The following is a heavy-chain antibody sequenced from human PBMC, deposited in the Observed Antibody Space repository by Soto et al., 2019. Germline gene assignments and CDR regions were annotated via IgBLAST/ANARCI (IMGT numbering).Heavy chain of an antibody. CDR1: GYTFTSYY. J-gene: IGHJ3*02. V-gene: IGHV1-46*01. CDR2: INPSGGST. D-gene: IGHD3-22*01. CDR3: ARQRSTYDSCGYNDAFEI. Sequence: QVQLVQSGAEVKKPGASVKVSCKASGYTFTSYYMHWVRQAPGQGLEWMGIINPSGGSTSYAQKFQGRVTMTRETSTSTVYMELSSLRSEDTAVYYCARQRSTYDSCGYNDAFEIWGQGRMVTVSS.